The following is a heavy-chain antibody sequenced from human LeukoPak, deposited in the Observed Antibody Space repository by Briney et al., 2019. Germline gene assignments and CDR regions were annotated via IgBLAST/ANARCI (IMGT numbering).Heavy chain of an antibody. CDR3: ARVGSSSWWWFDP. V-gene: IGHV4-59*01. D-gene: IGHD6-13*01. CDR1: GCSISSYY. CDR2: IDYSGST. J-gene: IGHJ5*02. Sequence: PSGTLSLTCTISGCSISSYYWNWIRQPPGKELEWIGYIDYSGSTTYNPSPKSRVAISVDSSKNQSSLRLSAVTAADTAVYFCARVGSSSWWWFDPWGQGTLVTVSS.